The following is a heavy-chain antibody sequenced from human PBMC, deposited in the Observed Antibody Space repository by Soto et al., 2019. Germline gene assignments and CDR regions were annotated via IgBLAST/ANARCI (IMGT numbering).Heavy chain of an antibody. CDR3: ARDLYSYGPVGYFDL. Sequence: SETLSLTCTVSGGSVTSCGYYWSWIRQPPGKGLELIGYTYYSGSTNYNPSLKSRVTISVDTSKSQISLKLSSVTAADTAVYYCARDLYSYGPVGYFDLWGRGTLVTVSS. D-gene: IGHD5-18*01. CDR1: GGSVTSCGYY. J-gene: IGHJ2*01. V-gene: IGHV4-61*08. CDR2: TYYSGST.